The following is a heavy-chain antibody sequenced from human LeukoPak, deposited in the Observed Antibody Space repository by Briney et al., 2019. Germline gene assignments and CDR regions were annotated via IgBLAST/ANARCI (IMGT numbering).Heavy chain of an antibody. CDR1: GFPFSDFA. V-gene: IGHV3-23*01. Sequence: GGSLRLSCAVSGFPFSDFAMSWVRQAPGKGLEWVSTISGGGDNTYFADSVKGRFTISRDNSKNTLYLQMNSLRAEDTAVYYCAKGIYSSGWSYFDYWGHGTLVTVSS. CDR2: ISGGGDNT. D-gene: IGHD6-19*01. J-gene: IGHJ4*01. CDR3: AKGIYSSGWSYFDY.